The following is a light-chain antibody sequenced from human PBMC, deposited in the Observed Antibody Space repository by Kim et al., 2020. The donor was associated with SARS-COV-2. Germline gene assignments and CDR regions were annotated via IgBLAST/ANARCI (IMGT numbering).Light chain of an antibody. J-gene: IGKJ3*01. V-gene: IGKV1-5*03. CDR3: QQYDTYSRGS. CDR2: KAS. CDR1: QSIGVW. Sequence: AVGDSVTSTCRASQSIGVWLAWYQQKPGKAPQLLIYKASTLETGVPLRFSGSGSGTDFTLTISGLQPDDFATYYCQQYDTYSRGSFGPGTKVDIK.